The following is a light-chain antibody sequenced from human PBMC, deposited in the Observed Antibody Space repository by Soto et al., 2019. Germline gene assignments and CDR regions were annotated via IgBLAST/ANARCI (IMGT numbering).Light chain of an antibody. CDR2: DAS. V-gene: IGKV3-20*01. CDR1: QSVSSDD. Sequence: EIVLTQSPGTLSLSPGERATLSCRASQSVSSDDLSWYQQIPGQAPRLLLYDASTRATGIPDRFRGSGSGADFPLTISRLEPEDFAMYSCQQYGSSPYTFGQGTKLEIK. CDR3: QQYGSSPYT. J-gene: IGKJ2*01.